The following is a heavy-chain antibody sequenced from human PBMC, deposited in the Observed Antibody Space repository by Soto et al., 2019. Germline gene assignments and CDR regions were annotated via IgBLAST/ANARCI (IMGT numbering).Heavy chain of an antibody. V-gene: IGHV4-59*01. J-gene: IGHJ4*02. CDR3: ARSGLTFRGVL. D-gene: IGHD3-16*01. Sequence: SETLSLTCTVSGGSISGYFLSWIRQPPGKGLEYIGWIFYTGGTNYNASLASRVAISLDTSKNRISLNLHSVTAADTAVYYCARSGLTFRGVLWGQGTLVTVSS. CDR2: IFYTGGT. CDR1: GGSISGYF.